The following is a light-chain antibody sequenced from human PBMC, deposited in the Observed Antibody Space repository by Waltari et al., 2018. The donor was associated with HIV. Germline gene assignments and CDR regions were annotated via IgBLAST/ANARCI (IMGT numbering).Light chain of an antibody. CDR3: QQYNDYPWT. J-gene: IGKJ1*01. V-gene: IGKV1-5*03. CDR1: QSISSW. Sequence: DIQMTQSPSTLSASVGERVTITCRASQSISSWLAWYQQKPGKDPKLLIYKASSLESGVPSRLSGSGSGTEFTLTISSLQPDDFATYYCQQYNDYPWTFGQGTKVEIK. CDR2: KAS.